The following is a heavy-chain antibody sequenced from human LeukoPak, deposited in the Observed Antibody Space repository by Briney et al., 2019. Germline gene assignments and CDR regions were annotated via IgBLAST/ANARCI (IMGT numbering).Heavy chain of an antibody. CDR2: IYYSGST. CDR1: GGSISSGGYY. J-gene: IGHJ4*02. V-gene: IGHV4-31*03. D-gene: IGHD3-16*02. Sequence: SETQSLTCTVSGGSISSGGYYWSWIRQHPGKGLEWIGYIYYSGSTYYNPSLKSRVTISVDTSRNQFSLKLSSVTAADTAVYYCARLGVWGSYRVIDYWGQGTLVTVSS. CDR3: ARLGVWGSYRVIDY.